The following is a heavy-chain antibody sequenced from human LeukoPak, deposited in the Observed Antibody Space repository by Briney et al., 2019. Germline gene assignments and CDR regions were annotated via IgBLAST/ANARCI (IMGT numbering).Heavy chain of an antibody. J-gene: IGHJ4*02. CDR3: AKELAVAGTEFDY. CDR1: GFTFSSYA. CDR2: ISGSGGST. V-gene: IGHV3-23*01. Sequence: GGSLRLSCAASGFTFSSYAMSWVRQAPGKGLEWVSAISGSGGSTYYADSVKGRFTISRDNSNNTLYVQMNSLRAEDTAVYYCAKELAVAGTEFDYWVQGTLVTVSS. D-gene: IGHD6-19*01.